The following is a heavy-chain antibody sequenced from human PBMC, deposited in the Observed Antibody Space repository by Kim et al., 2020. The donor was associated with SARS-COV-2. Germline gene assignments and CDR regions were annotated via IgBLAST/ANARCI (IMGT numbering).Heavy chain of an antibody. Sequence: TRYSTSYQGHVTISVDNSVSTAYLQWGSLKASDTAIYYCVRQISGNFPFDSWGQGTLVTVSS. CDR3: VRQISGNFPFDS. CDR2: T. D-gene: IGHD3-22*01. J-gene: IGHJ4*02. V-gene: IGHV5-51*01.